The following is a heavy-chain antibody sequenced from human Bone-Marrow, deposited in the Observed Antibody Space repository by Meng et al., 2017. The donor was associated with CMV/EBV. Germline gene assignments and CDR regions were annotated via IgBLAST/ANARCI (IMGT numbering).Heavy chain of an antibody. D-gene: IGHD7-27*01. CDR2: IIPILGTA. Sequence: SVKVSCKASGGTFSSYAISWVRQAPGQGLEWMGGIIPILGTANYAQKFQGRVTITTDESTSTAYMELSSLRSEDTAVYYCAREGGAGEVDGMDVWGQGTTVTSP. V-gene: IGHV1-69*05. CDR3: AREGGAGEVDGMDV. J-gene: IGHJ6*02. CDR1: GGTFSSYA.